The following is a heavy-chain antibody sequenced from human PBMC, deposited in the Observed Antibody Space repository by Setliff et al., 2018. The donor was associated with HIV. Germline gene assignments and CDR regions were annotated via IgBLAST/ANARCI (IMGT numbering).Heavy chain of an antibody. CDR2: FYHGGST. Sequence: SETLSLTCAVSGSSIRGAYYWGWIRQPPGKGLEWIGSFYHGGSTLYNPSLRSRVTISVDTSKNHFSLKLSSVTAADTAVFYCARGREWTHLDYWGQGTLVTVSS. J-gene: IGHJ4*02. CDR1: GSSIRGAYY. CDR3: ARGREWTHLDY. V-gene: IGHV4-38-2*01. D-gene: IGHD3-3*01.